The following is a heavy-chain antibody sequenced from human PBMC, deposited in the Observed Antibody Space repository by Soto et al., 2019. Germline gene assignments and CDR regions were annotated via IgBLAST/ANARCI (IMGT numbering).Heavy chain of an antibody. V-gene: IGHV1-3*01. J-gene: IGHJ5*02. CDR1: GYTFTSYA. CDR2: INAGDGNT. CDR3: ARTQYSSSWYNWFDP. D-gene: IGHD6-13*01. Sequence: GASVKVSCKASGYTFTSYAMHWVRQAPGQRLEWMGWINAGDGNTKYSQKFQGRVTITRDTSASTAYMELSSLRSEDTAVYYCARTQYSSSWYNWFDPWGQGTLVTVSS.